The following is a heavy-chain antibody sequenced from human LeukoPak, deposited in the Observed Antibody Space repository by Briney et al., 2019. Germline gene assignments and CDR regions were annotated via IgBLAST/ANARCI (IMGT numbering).Heavy chain of an antibody. CDR3: ARRANYYDSGGRAFDI. Sequence: SETLSLTCTVSGGAISSNSYYWAWISQPPGKGLEWIGSIYYSGSTYYNPSLKSRVTISVDTSNNQFSLKLSSVTAADTAAYYCARRANYYDSGGRAFDIWGQGTMVTVSS. CDR1: GGAISSNSYY. D-gene: IGHD3-22*01. J-gene: IGHJ3*02. CDR2: IYYSGST. V-gene: IGHV4-39*01.